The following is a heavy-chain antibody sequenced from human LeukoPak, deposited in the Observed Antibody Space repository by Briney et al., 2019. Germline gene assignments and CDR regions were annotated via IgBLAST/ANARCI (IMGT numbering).Heavy chain of an antibody. CDR2: IYTSGST. CDR1: GGSISSGSYY. D-gene: IGHD2-15*01. CDR3: AREYCSGGSCYWYTTGWFDP. V-gene: IGHV4-61*02. Sequence: TLSLTCTVSGGSISSGSYYWSWIRQPAGKGLAWIGRIYTSGSTNYNPSLKSRVTISVDTSKNQFSLKLSSVTAADTAVYYCAREYCSGGSCYWYTTGWFDPWGQGTLVTVSS. J-gene: IGHJ5*02.